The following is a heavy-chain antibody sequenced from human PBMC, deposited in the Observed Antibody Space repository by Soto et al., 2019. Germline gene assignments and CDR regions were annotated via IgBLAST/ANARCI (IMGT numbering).Heavy chain of an antibody. D-gene: IGHD3-3*01. CDR1: GYSFTNYW. CDR2: IYPGDSDT. V-gene: IGHV5-51*01. CDR3: ARRFTNYEFFNY. Sequence: GESLKISCKGSGYSFTNYWIGWVRQMPGQGLEWMGIIYPGDSDTRYSPSFQGQVTISADKTISTAYLQWNSLKASDTAMYYCARRFTNYEFFNYWGQGTLVTVSS. J-gene: IGHJ4*02.